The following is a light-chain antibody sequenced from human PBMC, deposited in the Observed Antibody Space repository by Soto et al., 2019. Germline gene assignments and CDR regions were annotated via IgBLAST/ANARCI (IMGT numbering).Light chain of an antibody. CDR3: SSYAGSFTYV. CDR2: GVR. CDR1: SNDIGAYDF. Sequence: QSALTQPTSVSGSPGQSITISCTGNSNDIGAYDFVSWYQQHPGKAPRLLIHGVRNRPSGISSRFSASKSGLTASLTISGLQAEDEADYYCSSYAGSFTYVFGTGTKLTV. J-gene: IGLJ1*01. V-gene: IGLV2-14*01.